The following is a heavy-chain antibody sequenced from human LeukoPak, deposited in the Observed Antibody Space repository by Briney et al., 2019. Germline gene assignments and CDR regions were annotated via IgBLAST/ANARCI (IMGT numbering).Heavy chain of an antibody. D-gene: IGHD3-16*01. CDR3: AKCSSSYGNDALDI. J-gene: IGHJ3*02. V-gene: IGHV3-23*01. Sequence: PGGSLRLSCAASGFTFDQYAMNWVRQAPGKGLEWVSFISGGGAKTFYADSVKGRFSISRDNSKNTVYLHMNSLRAEDTAIYYCAKCSSSYGNDALDIWGQGTMVTVSS. CDR2: ISGGGAKT. CDR1: GFTFDQYA.